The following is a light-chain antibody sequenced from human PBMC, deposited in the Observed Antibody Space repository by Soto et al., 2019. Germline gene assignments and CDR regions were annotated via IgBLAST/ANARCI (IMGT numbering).Light chain of an antibody. CDR1: QSLSSIN. Sequence: ELVLTQSPATLSLSPGDRATLSCTASQSLSSINLAWFQQNTGQAPRLLIYGKSSRATGIPARLSGSGSGKDCILTISSLEPEDFAFYYCQKRNSWPLTCGGGTKVDIK. CDR3: QKRNSWPLT. J-gene: IGKJ4*01. CDR2: GKS. V-gene: IGKV3-11*01.